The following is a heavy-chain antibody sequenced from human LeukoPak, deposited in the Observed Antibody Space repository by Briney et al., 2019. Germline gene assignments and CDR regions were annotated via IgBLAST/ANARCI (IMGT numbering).Heavy chain of an antibody. Sequence: GESLKISCKGSGYSFTSYWIGWVRQMPGKGLEWMGIIYPGDSDTRYSLSFQGQVTISADKSISTAYLQWSSLKASDTAMYYCARHGGYSIGWYEVDFWGQGTLVTVSS. CDR1: GYSFTSYW. D-gene: IGHD6-19*01. J-gene: IGHJ4*02. CDR3: ARHGGYSIGWYEVDF. CDR2: IYPGDSDT. V-gene: IGHV5-51*01.